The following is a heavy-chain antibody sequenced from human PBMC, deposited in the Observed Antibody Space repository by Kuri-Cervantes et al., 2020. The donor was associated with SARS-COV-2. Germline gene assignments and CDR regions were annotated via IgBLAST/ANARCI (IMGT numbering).Heavy chain of an antibody. V-gene: IGHV1-2*02. D-gene: IGHD3-10*01. Sequence: SVKVSCKASGYTFTGYYMHWVRQAPGQGLVWMGWINHNSGGTNYAQKFQGRVTMTRDTSISTAYMELSRLRSDDTAVYYCARDFWASGGYFDYWGQGTLVTVSS. CDR3: ARDFWASGGYFDY. CDR1: GYTFTGYY. CDR2: INHNSGGT. J-gene: IGHJ4*02.